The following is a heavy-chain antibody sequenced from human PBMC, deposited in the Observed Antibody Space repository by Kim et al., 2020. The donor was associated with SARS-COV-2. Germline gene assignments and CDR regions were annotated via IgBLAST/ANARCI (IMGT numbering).Heavy chain of an antibody. CDR1: GGTFSSYA. CDR2: IIPIFGTA. V-gene: IGHV1-69*13. J-gene: IGHJ5*02. Sequence: SVKVSCKASGGTFSSYAISWVRQAPGQGLEWMGGIIPIFGTANYAQKFQGRVTLTADESTSTAYMELSSLRPEDTAVYYCASEEGTREYSSSSGWFDPWGQGTLVTVSS. D-gene: IGHD6-6*01. CDR3: ASEEGTREYSSSSGWFDP.